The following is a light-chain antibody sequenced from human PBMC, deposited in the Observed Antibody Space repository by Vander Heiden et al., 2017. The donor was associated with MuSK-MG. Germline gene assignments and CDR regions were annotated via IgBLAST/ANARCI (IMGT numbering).Light chain of an antibody. CDR1: QSVSSY. CDR3: QQRSNWFIT. Sequence: EIVLTQSPATLSLSPGERATLSCRASQSVSSYLAWYQQKPGQAPRLLIYDASNRATGIPARFSGSGSGTDFTLTISSLEPEDFAVYYCQQRSNWFITFGQGTQMEIK. V-gene: IGKV3-11*01. CDR2: DAS. J-gene: IGKJ5*01.